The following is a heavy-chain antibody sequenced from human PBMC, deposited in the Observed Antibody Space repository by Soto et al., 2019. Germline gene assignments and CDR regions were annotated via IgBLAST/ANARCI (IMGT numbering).Heavy chain of an antibody. CDR1: VDIVSSNSAA. D-gene: IGHD2-2*01. CDR3: ARDSVQRYCSSTSCSGGMDV. CDR2: TYYRSKWYN. Sequence: PSQTRSLTCAISVDIVSSNSAAWNCIRQSPSRGLEWLGRTYYRSKWYNDYAVSVKSRITINPDASKNQFSLQLNSVTPEDTAVYYCARDSVQRYCSSTSCSGGMDVWGQGTTVTVSS. J-gene: IGHJ6*02. V-gene: IGHV6-1*01.